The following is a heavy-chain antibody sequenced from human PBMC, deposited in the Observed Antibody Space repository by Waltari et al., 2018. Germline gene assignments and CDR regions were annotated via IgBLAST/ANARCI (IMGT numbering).Heavy chain of an antibody. J-gene: IGHJ3*02. CDR2: ISWNSGSI. CDR3: GCSSSWFDAFDI. D-gene: IGHD6-13*01. V-gene: IGHV3-9*01. CDR1: GFTFDDYA. Sequence: EVQLVESGGGLVQPGRSLRLSCAASGFTFDDYAMHWVRQAPGKGLEWVSGISWNSGSIGYADSVKGRFTISRDNAKNSLYLQMNSLRAEDTALYYCGCSSSWFDAFDIWGQGTMVTVSS.